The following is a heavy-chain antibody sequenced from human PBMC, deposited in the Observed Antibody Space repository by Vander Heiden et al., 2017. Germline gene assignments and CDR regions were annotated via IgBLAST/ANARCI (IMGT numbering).Heavy chain of an antibody. CDR2: INSDESIT. V-gene: IGHV3-74*01. CDR3: ARGNYGMDV. CDR1: GFTFSHYY. J-gene: IGHJ6*02. Sequence: ELQLVESGGGLVQPGWSRRLPCAGSGFTFSHYYIHCMRQAPGKGLVWVSNINSDESITNYADSVKGRFTISRDNAKSTVYLQMNNLRAEDTAVYYCARGNYGMDVWGQGTTVTVS.